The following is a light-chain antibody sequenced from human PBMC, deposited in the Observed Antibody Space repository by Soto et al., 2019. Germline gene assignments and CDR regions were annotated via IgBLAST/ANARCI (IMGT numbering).Light chain of an antibody. CDR1: PNVGKY. Sequence: DVQMTQSPSSLSASIGDRVTITCRASPNVGKYLNWYQQKPGKAPNVLIHAESTLRSGVPLRFSGSGSGTEFTLTISSLQPEDSGTCYCQQIYVTPLTFGGGTRLEV. CDR2: AES. J-gene: IGKJ4*01. CDR3: QQIYVTPLT. V-gene: IGKV1-39*01.